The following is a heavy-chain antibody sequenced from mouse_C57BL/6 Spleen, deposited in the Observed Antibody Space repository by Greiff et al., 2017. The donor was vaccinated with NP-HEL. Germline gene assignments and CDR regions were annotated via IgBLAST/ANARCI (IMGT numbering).Heavy chain of an antibody. Sequence: EVKLVESGGGLVKPGGSLKLSCAASGFTFSSYAMSWVRQTPEKRLEWVATISDGGSYTYYPDNVKGRFTISRDNAKNNLYLQMSHLKSEDTAMYYCARDGDYGEGYAMDYWGQGTSVTVSS. CDR3: ARDGDYGEGYAMDY. D-gene: IGHD2-4*01. CDR1: GFTFSSYA. CDR2: ISDGGSYT. V-gene: IGHV5-4*01. J-gene: IGHJ4*01.